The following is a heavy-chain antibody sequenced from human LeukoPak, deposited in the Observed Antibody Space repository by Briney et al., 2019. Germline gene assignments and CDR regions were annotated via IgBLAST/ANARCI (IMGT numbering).Heavy chain of an antibody. CDR3: TMIQGWGSGSYYRDF. V-gene: IGHV3-15*01. J-gene: IGHJ4*02. CDR1: GFSISNEW. D-gene: IGHD3-10*01. Sequence: GGSLRLSCAASGFSISNEWMSWVRQAPGKGLEWVARVKSRSASETTDYAAPVKGRFTISRDDSKNTLYLQMNSLKTEDTAVYYCTMIQGWGSGSYYRDFWGQGTLVTVSS. CDR2: VKSRSASETT.